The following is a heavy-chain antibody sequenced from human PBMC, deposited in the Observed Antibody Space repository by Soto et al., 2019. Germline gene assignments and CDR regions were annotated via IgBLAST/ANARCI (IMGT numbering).Heavy chain of an antibody. V-gene: IGHV3-23*01. CDR3: AKDPYSGVLVPVAIGFDP. CDR2: ISGSGGSA. D-gene: IGHD2-2*01. CDR1: GFTFSNYA. Sequence: LRLSCAASGFTFSNYAMTWVRQGPGKGLEWVSAISGSGGSAYYADSVKGRFTISRDNSKNTLYLQMNSLRADDSGVYYCAKDPYSGVLVPVAIGFDPWGPGTLVTVSS. J-gene: IGHJ5*02.